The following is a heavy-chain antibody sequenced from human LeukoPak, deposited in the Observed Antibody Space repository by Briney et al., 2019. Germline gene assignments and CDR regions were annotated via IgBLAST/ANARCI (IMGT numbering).Heavy chain of an antibody. V-gene: IGHV3-48*03. CDR1: GFTFSSYE. CDR2: ISSSGSTI. Sequence: QPGGSLRLSCAASGFTFSSYEMTWVRQAPGKGLEWVSYISSSGSTIYYADSVKGRFTISRDNAKNSLYLQMNSLRAEDTAVYYCARGEEVVVVAATGLAFDIWGQGTMVTVSS. CDR3: ARGEEVVVVAATGLAFDI. D-gene: IGHD2-15*01. J-gene: IGHJ3*02.